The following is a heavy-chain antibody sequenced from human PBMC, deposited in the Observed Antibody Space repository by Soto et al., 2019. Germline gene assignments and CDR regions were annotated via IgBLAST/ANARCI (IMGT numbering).Heavy chain of an antibody. CDR2: ISYDGSNK. Sequence: QVQLVESGGGVVQPGRSLRLSCAASGFTFSSYAMHWVRQAPGKGLEWVAVISYDGSNKYYADSVKGRFTISRDNSKNTLYLQMNSLRAEDTAVYYCARDMGIAAAASDYWGQGTLFTVSS. CDR3: ARDMGIAAAASDY. CDR1: GFTFSSYA. J-gene: IGHJ4*02. V-gene: IGHV3-30-3*01. D-gene: IGHD6-13*01.